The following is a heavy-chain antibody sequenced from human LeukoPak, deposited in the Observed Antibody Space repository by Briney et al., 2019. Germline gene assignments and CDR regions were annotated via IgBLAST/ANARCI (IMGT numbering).Heavy chain of an antibody. D-gene: IGHD6-6*01. CDR2: ISGSGGST. V-gene: IGHV3-23*01. CDR3: AKDRLFIDDAFDI. CDR1: GFTFSSYA. Sequence: PGGSLRLSCAASGFTFSSYAMSWVRQAPGKGLEWVSAISGSGGSTYYADSVKGRFTISSDNSKNTLYLQMNSLRAEDTAVYYCAKDRLFIDDAFDIWGQGTMVTVSS. J-gene: IGHJ3*02.